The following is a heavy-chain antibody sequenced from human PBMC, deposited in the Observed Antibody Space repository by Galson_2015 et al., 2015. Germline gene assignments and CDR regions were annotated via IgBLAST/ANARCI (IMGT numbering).Heavy chain of an antibody. V-gene: IGHV1-18*01. J-gene: IGHJ4*02. CDR3: TREPPYDTSGYPQNYFDQ. D-gene: IGHD3-22*01. CDR1: GYTFTSYG. CDR2: ISASTGNT. Sequence: QSGAEVKKPGASVKVSCKTSGYTFTSYGISWVRQAPGQGLEWMGWISASTGNTNYAQKFQGRVTMTTDTSTTTAYVELRSLRSDDTAVYYCTREPPYDTSGYPQNYFDQWGQGTLVTVSS.